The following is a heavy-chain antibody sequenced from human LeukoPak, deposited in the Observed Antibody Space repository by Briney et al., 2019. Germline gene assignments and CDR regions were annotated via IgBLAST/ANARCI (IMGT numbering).Heavy chain of an antibody. Sequence: GGSLRLSCAASGFTFSSYSMNWVRQAPGKGLEWVSSISSSSSYIYYADSVKGRFTISRDNAKNSLYLQMNSLRAEDTALYYCAKDSGYSYGYAFDYWGQGTLVTVSS. D-gene: IGHD5-18*01. CDR3: AKDSGYSYGYAFDY. CDR1: GFTFSSYS. J-gene: IGHJ4*02. CDR2: ISSSSSYI. V-gene: IGHV3-21*04.